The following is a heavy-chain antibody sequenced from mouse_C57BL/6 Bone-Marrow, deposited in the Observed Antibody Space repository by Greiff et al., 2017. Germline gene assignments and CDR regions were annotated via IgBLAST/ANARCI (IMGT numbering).Heavy chain of an antibody. Sequence: QVQLQQSGPGLVQPSQSLSITCTVSGFSLTSYGVHWVRQPPGKGLEWLGVIWSGGSTDYTAAFISRLSISKDNSKSQVFFKMNSLQAYDTAIYYCASYDGSSELGFDVWGTGTTVTVSS. CDR3: ASYDGSSELGFDV. V-gene: IGHV2-4*01. CDR2: IWSGGST. CDR1: GFSLTSYG. J-gene: IGHJ1*03. D-gene: IGHD1-1*01.